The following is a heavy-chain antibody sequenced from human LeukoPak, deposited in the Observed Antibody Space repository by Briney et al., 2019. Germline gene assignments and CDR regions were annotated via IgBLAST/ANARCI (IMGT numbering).Heavy chain of an antibody. CDR3: ANPNPRYYVFWSVYWGFGDVFDI. CDR2: ISWNSGSI. J-gene: IGHJ3*02. Sequence: PGRSLRLSCAASGFTFDDYAMHWVRQAPGKGLEWVSGISWNSGSIGYADSVKGRFTISRDNAKNSLYLQMNSLRAEDTALYYCANPNPRYYVFWSVYWGFGDVFDIGAKGTMVTVSS. V-gene: IGHV3-9*01. D-gene: IGHD3-3*01. CDR1: GFTFDDYA.